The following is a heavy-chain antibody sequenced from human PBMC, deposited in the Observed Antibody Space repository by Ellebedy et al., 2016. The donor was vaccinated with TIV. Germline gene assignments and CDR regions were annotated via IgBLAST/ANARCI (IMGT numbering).Heavy chain of an antibody. Sequence: MPSETLSLTCAVYGGSFSGYYWSWIRQPPGKGLEWIGEINHSGSTNYNPSLKSRVTISVDTSKNQFSLKLSSVTAADTAVYYCASRYDGSYWGQGTLVTVSS. J-gene: IGHJ4*02. V-gene: IGHV4-34*01. CDR1: GGSFSGYY. CDR2: INHSGST. CDR3: ASRYDGSY. D-gene: IGHD5-12*01.